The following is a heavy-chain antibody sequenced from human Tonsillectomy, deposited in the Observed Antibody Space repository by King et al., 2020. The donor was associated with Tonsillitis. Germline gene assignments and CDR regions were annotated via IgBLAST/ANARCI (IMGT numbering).Heavy chain of an antibody. Sequence: QLVQSGGEVKKPGASVKVSCKASSYTFTSYDISWVRQAPGQGLEWMGWISVYNGDTDYAQNLQGRVTVTTDTSTSTAYMELRSLRSDDTAVYYCARHQSQDTLPRDAFDIWGQGTMVTVSS. V-gene: IGHV1-18*04. J-gene: IGHJ3*02. D-gene: IGHD2-15*01. CDR2: ISVYNGDT. CDR3: ARHQSQDTLPRDAFDI. CDR1: SYTFTSYD.